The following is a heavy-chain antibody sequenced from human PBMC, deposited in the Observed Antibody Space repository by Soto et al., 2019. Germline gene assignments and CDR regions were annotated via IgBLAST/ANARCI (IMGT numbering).Heavy chain of an antibody. J-gene: IGHJ6*03. CDR3: TRESGWATATFDYYYVYMDV. V-gene: IGHV1-2*04. D-gene: IGHD5-12*01. CDR2: INPNGGVT. Sequence: QVPLVQSGAEVKKPGASVTVSCRSSGDTFNDYYIHWVRQAPGQGLAWMGWINPNGGVTKYAQKFQGWVTMTRDTSIRTVYMQLSRLRSGDTAVYYCTRESGWATATFDYYYVYMDVWGTGTTVTVSS. CDR1: GDTFNDYY.